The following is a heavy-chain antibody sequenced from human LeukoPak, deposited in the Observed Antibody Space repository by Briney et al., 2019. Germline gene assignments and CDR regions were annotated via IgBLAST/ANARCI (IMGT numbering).Heavy chain of an antibody. Sequence: SETPSLTCTVSGGSISSYYWSWIRQPPGKGLEWIGYIYYSGSTNYNPSLKSRVTISVGTSKNQFSLKLSSVTAADTAVYYCARARGGYYDSSGYRIDIWGQGTMVTVSS. V-gene: IGHV4-59*01. CDR1: GGSISSYY. CDR3: ARARGGYYDSSGYRIDI. J-gene: IGHJ3*02. CDR2: IYYSGST. D-gene: IGHD3-22*01.